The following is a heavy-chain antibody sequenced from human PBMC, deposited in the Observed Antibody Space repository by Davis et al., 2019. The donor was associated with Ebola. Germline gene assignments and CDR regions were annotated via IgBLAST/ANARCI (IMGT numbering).Heavy chain of an antibody. CDR3: TRDSRFYCTNGVCYTSDFDY. J-gene: IGHJ4*02. V-gene: IGHV3-74*01. CDR2: INSDGSST. D-gene: IGHD2-8*01. CDR1: GFTFSSFW. Sequence: PGGSLRLSCAASGFTFSSFWMHWVRQAPGKGLVWVSRINSDGSSTSYADSVKGRFTISRDNAKNTLYLQMNSLRAEDTAVYYCTRDSRFYCTNGVCYTSDFDYWGQGTLVTVSS.